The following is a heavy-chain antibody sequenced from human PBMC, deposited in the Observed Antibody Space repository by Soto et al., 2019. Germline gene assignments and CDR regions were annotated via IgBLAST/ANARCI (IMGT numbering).Heavy chain of an antibody. Sequence: ASVKVSCKASGFTFTSSAMQWVRQARGQRLEWIGWIVVGSGNTNYAQKFQERVTITRDMSTSTAYMELSSLRSEDTAVYYCAAARPSTYSSSYYYYYGMDVWGQGTTVTVSS. J-gene: IGHJ6*02. D-gene: IGHD6-6*01. CDR1: GFTFTSSA. CDR2: IVVGSGNT. CDR3: AAARPSTYSSSYYYYYGMDV. V-gene: IGHV1-58*02.